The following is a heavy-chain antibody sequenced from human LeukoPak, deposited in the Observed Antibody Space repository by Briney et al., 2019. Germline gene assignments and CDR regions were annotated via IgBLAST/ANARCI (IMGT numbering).Heavy chain of an antibody. CDR1: GGSISSGSYY. Sequence: SETLSLTCTVSGGSISSGSYYWSWIRQPAGKGLEWIGRIYTSESTNYNPSLKSRVTISVDTSKNQFSLKLSSVTAADTAVYYCARVSEGSYRHWGQGTLVTVSS. V-gene: IGHV4-61*02. CDR2: IYTSEST. J-gene: IGHJ4*02. CDR3: ARVSEGSYRH. D-gene: IGHD3-16*02.